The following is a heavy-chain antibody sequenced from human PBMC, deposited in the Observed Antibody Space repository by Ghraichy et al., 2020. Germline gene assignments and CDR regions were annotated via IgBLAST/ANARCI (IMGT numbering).Heavy chain of an antibody. D-gene: IGHD6-19*01. Sequence: ASVKGSCKASGYIFTGFYIHWVRQAPGQGLEWMGWVNPDSGGTNYAQKFQDWVTMTRDTSISTVYMELSRLRFDDTAVYYCARAGGGGGWFDFDFWGQGTLVTVSS. CDR1: GYIFTGFY. V-gene: IGHV1-2*04. CDR2: VNPDSGGT. J-gene: IGHJ4*02. CDR3: ARAGGGGGWFDFDF.